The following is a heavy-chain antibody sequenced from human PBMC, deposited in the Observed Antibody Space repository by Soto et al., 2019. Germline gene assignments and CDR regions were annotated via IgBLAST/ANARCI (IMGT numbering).Heavy chain of an antibody. Sequence: ASVKVSCKGFGDSFMKYGINWVRQAPGQGLEWVGWISPYSGYTHSAQKFHGRLTLTTDTAASTAYMELRILRSADTALYYCAREASVLIPAAQHSRFDSWGQGTLVTVSS. CDR1: GDSFMKYG. CDR2: ISPYSGYT. V-gene: IGHV1-18*01. CDR3: AREASVLIPAAQHSRFDS. D-gene: IGHD2-2*01. J-gene: IGHJ4*02.